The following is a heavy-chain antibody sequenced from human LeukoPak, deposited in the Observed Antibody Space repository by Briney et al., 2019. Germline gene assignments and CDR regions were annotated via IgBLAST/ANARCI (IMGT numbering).Heavy chain of an antibody. V-gene: IGHV3-20*04. CDR3: ARVGPVRTYFDY. CDR1: GFTFDDYG. J-gene: IGHJ4*02. D-gene: IGHD3/OR15-3a*01. Sequence: GGSLRLSCAASGFTFDDYGMSWVRQAPGKGLERVSGINWNGGSMGYADSVKGRFTISRDNAQNSLYLQMNSLRAEDTALYYCARVGPVRTYFDYWGQGTLVTVSS. CDR2: INWNGGSM.